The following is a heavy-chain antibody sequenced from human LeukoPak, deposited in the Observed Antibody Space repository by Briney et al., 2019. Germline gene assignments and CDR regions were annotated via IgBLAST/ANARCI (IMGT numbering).Heavy chain of an antibody. Sequence: GGSLRLSCAASGFTFSSYAMSWVRQAPGKGLEWVSVISGSGGNTYYADSVKGRFTISRDNSKNTLHLQMTSLRAEDTAVYYCAKVAGMVDYWGQGTLVTVSS. D-gene: IGHD1-14*01. J-gene: IGHJ4*02. CDR3: AKVAGMVDY. V-gene: IGHV3-23*01. CDR1: GFTFSSYA. CDR2: ISGSGGNT.